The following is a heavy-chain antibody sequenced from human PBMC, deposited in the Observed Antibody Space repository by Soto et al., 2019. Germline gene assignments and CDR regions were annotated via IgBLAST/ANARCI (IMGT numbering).Heavy chain of an antibody. J-gene: IGHJ6*02. Sequence: PGGSLRLSCEVSGFTFSSYEMYWVRQAPGKGLEWVAYISSSGETVYYAGSVQGRFTISRDNAKNSLYLQMSSLGAEDTAVYYCAREGFYAMDVWGQGTTVTAP. V-gene: IGHV3-48*03. CDR3: AREGFYAMDV. CDR2: ISSSGETV. D-gene: IGHD2-2*01. CDR1: GFTFSSYE.